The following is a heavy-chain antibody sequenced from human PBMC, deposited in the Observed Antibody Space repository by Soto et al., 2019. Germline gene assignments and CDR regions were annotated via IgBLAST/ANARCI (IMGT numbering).Heavy chain of an antibody. CDR2: IAYDGRNK. V-gene: IGHV3-30*04. CDR1: GFTFSSYA. D-gene: IGHD1-1*01. CDR3: ARELERVFDY. J-gene: IGHJ4*02. Sequence: PGGSLRLSCGASGFTFSSYAMHWVRQAPGKGLEWVAVIAYDGRNKYYADSVKGRFTISRDNSKNTLYLQMNSLRIEDTAVYYCARELERVFDYWGQGTLVTVSS.